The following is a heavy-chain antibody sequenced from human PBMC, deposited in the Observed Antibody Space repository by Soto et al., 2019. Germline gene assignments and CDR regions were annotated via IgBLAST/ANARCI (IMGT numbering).Heavy chain of an antibody. V-gene: IGHV1-46*03. D-gene: IGHD3-16*02. Sequence: ASVKVSCKASGYTFTSYYMHWVRQAPGQGLEWMGIINPSGGSTSYAQKFQGRVTMTRDTSTSTVYMELSSLRSEDTAVYYCARDRVTSGAYYYYYMDVWGKGTTVTVSS. J-gene: IGHJ6*03. CDR3: ARDRVTSGAYYYYYMDV. CDR2: INPSGGST. CDR1: GYTFTSYY.